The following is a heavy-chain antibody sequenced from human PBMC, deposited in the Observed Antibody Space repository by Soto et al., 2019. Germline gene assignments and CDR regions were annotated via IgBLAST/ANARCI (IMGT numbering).Heavy chain of an antibody. CDR3: ARGKLDIGSYGMDV. J-gene: IGHJ6*02. CDR1: GGSISSGGYY. V-gene: IGHV4-31*03. Sequence: TSETLFLTCTVSGGSISSGGYYWSWIRQHPGKGLEWIGYIYYSGSTYYNPSLKSRVTINVDTSKNQFSLHLNSVTPEDTAVYYCARGKLDIGSYGMDVWGQGTTVTVSS. CDR2: IYYSGST. D-gene: IGHD1-1*01.